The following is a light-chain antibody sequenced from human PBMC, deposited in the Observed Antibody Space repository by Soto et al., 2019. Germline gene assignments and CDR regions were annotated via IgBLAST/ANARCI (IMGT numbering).Light chain of an antibody. CDR1: QSVSSNY. CDR3: QQYGRSPPIT. J-gene: IGKJ5*01. Sequence: EIVLTQSPGTLSLSPGEGATLSCRASQSVSSNYLAWYRQKPGQAPRLLIYGASSRATGIPYRFSGSGSGTDFTLTISRLEPEDFAVYYCQQYGRSPPITFGQGTRLEIK. CDR2: GAS. V-gene: IGKV3-20*01.